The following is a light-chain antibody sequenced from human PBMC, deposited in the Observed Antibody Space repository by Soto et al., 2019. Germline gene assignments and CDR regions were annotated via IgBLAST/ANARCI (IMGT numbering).Light chain of an antibody. J-gene: IGLJ1*01. CDR1: SSDVGSDNL. CDR2: EVS. V-gene: IGLV2-23*02. CDR3: CSYAGSITYV. Sequence: QSVLTQPASVSGSPGQSITISCTGTSSDVGSDNLVPWYQQHPGKAPKFIIYEVSQRPAGVSYRFSGSKSGNTAYLTISGLQAEDEADYYCCSYAGSITYVFGTGTKVTVL.